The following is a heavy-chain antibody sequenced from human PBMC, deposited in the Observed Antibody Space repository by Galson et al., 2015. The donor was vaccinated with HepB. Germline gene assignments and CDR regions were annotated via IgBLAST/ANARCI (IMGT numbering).Heavy chain of an antibody. CDR2: IYPGDSDT. V-gene: IGHV5-51*01. Sequence: QSGAEVKKPGESLKISCKGSGYSFTSYWIGWVRQMPGKGLEWMGIIYPGDSDTRYSPSFQGQVTISADKSISTAYLQWSSLKASDTAMYYCARRLRGVTTSEVAFDIWGQGTMVTVSS. CDR3: ARRLRGVTTSEVAFDI. D-gene: IGHD4-17*01. J-gene: IGHJ3*02. CDR1: GYSFTSYW.